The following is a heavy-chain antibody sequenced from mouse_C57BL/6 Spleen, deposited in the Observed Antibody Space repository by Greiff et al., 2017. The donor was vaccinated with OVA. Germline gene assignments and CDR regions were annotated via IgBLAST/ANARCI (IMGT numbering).Heavy chain of an antibody. Sequence: QVQLQQSGPELVKPGASVKISCKASGYAFSSSWMNWVKQRPGKGLEWIGRIYPGAGDTNYNGKFKGKATLTADKSSSTAYMQLSSLTSEDSAVYFCARWLLNAMDYWGQGTSVTVSS. D-gene: IGHD2-3*01. CDR2: IYPGAGDT. CDR1: GYAFSSSW. CDR3: ARWLLNAMDY. J-gene: IGHJ4*01. V-gene: IGHV1-82*01.